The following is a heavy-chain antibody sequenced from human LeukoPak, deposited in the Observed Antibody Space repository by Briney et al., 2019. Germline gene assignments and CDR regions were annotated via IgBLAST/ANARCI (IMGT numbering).Heavy chain of an antibody. CDR1: GFTFSSYG. CDR3: ANHPRIQLWLLDY. D-gene: IGHD5-18*01. J-gene: IGHJ4*02. V-gene: IGHV3-30*18. Sequence: PGGSLRLSCAASGFTFSSYGMHWVRQAPGKGLEWVAVISYDGSNKYYADSVKGRFTISRDNSKNTLYLQMNSLRAEDTAVYYCANHPRIQLWLLDYWGQGTLVTVSS. CDR2: ISYDGSNK.